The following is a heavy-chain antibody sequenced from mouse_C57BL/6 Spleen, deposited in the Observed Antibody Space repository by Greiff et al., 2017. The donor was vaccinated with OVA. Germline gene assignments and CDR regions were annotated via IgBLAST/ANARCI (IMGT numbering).Heavy chain of an antibody. CDR3: TRDSYYDYAWFAY. CDR2: ISSGGDYI. J-gene: IGHJ3*01. Sequence: EVQVVESGEGLVKPGGSLKLSCAASGFTFSSYAMSWVRPTPEKRLEWVAYISSGGDYIYYADTVKGRFTISRDNARNHLYLQMSSLKSEDTAMYYCTRDSYYDYAWFAYWGQGTLVTVSA. V-gene: IGHV5-9-1*02. D-gene: IGHD2-4*01. CDR1: GFTFSSYA.